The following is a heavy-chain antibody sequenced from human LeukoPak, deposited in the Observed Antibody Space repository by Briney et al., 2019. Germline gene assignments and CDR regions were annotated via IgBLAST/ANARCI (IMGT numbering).Heavy chain of an antibody. J-gene: IGHJ4*02. CDR2: ISSGADYI. CDR1: GFIFSSYG. Sequence: PGGSLRLSCAASGFIFSSYGMNWVRQAPGKGLEWVSSISSGADYIYYGDSVRGRFTISRDNAKKSLYLQMNSLRAEDTAVYYCARGSAGGYWGQGTLVTVSS. CDR3: ARGSAGGY. V-gene: IGHV3-21*01.